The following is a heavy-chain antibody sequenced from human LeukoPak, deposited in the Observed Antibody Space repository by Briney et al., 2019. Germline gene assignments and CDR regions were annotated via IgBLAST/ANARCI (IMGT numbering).Heavy chain of an antibody. Sequence: PGGSLRLSCAASGFTVSSNYMSWVRQALGKGLEWVSVIYSGGSTYYADSVKGRFTISRDNSKNTLYLQMNSLRAEDMAVYYCTRGGNDAPFDYWGQGTLVTVSS. J-gene: IGHJ4*02. CDR3: TRGGNDAPFDY. CDR1: GFTVSSNY. CDR2: IYSGGST. D-gene: IGHD1-1*01. V-gene: IGHV3-53*01.